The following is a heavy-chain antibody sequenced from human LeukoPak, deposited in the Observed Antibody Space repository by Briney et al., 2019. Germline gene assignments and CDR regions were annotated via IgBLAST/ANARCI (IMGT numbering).Heavy chain of an antibody. CDR1: GFXFSTYG. V-gene: IGHV3-23*01. D-gene: IGHD3-10*01. J-gene: IGHJ1*01. Sequence: GGSLRLSCAASGFXFSTYGITWFRQAPGRGLEWVSGISGSGLNTYYADSVKGRFTSSRDNSKNMLYLQMNSLRAEDTAVYYCAKGGGYGSGTYSEDWGQGILVTVSS. CDR3: AKGGGYGSGTYSED. CDR2: ISGSGLNT.